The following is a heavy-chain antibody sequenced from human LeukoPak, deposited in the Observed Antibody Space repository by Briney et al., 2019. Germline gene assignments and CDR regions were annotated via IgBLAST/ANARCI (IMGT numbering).Heavy chain of an antibody. D-gene: IGHD3-10*01. CDR1: GYSFTSYW. CDR3: ARQITMIRGVMTHWFDP. V-gene: IGHV5-51*01. J-gene: IGHJ5*02. CDR2: IYPGDSDT. Sequence: GESLKISCKGSGYSFTSYWIGWVRQLPGKGLEWMGIIYPGDSDTRYSPSVQGQVTISADKSISPAYLQWRSLKASDTAMYYCARQITMIRGVMTHWFDPWGQGTRVSVSS.